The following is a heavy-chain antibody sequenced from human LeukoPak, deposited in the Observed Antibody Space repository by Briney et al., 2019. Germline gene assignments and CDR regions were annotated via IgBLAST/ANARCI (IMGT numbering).Heavy chain of an antibody. CDR1: GGSFSGYY. Sequence: SETLSLTWAVYGGSFSGYYWSWIRRPPGKGLEWIGEITHSGSTNCNPSLKSRVTISVDTSKNQFSLKLSSVTAADTAVYYCATQGGRLFRYAFDIWDQGTMVTVSS. J-gene: IGHJ3*02. CDR3: ATQGGRLFRYAFDI. V-gene: IGHV4-34*01. D-gene: IGHD3-16*01. CDR2: ITHSGST.